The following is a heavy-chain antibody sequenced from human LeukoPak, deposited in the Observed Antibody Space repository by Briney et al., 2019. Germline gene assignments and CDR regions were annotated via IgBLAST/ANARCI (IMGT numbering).Heavy chain of an antibody. D-gene: IGHD3-3*01. V-gene: IGHV1-2*02. CDR3: ARDPSRATYYDFWSGYYTLDY. Sequence: ASVKVSCKASGYTFTGYYMHWVRQAPGQGLEWMGWINPNSGGTNYAQKFQGRVTMTRDTSISTAYMELSRLRSDDTAVYYCARDPSRATYYDFWSGYYTLDYWGQGTLVTVSS. CDR2: INPNSGGT. J-gene: IGHJ4*02. CDR1: GYTFTGYY.